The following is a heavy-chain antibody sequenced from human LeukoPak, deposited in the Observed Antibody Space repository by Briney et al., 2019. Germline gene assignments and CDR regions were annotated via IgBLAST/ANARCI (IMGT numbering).Heavy chain of an antibody. CDR1: GGSISSSNW. Sequence: SETLSLTCAVSGGSISSSNWWSWVCQPPGKGLEWIGEIYHSGSTNYNPSLKSRVTISVDKSKNQFSLKLSSVTAADTAVYYCARDRDYYDSSGYYYKDAFDIWGQGTMVTVSS. CDR3: ARDRDYYDSSGYYYKDAFDI. J-gene: IGHJ3*02. V-gene: IGHV4-4*02. CDR2: IYHSGST. D-gene: IGHD3-22*01.